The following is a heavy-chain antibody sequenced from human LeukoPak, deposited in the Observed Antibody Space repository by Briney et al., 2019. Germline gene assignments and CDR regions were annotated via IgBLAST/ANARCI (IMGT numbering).Heavy chain of an antibody. CDR2: INHSGYT. V-gene: IGHV4-34*01. CDR3: AGGRGTVTTDDY. CDR1: GVPFSNYY. D-gene: IGHD4-17*01. Sequence: SETLSLTCAVSGVPFSNYYWSWVRQSPRQGLEWIGEINHSGYTNYNPSLKSRVTISVDTSKNQFSLKLSAVTAADTAVYYCAGGRGTVTTDDYWGQGTLVTVSS. J-gene: IGHJ4*02.